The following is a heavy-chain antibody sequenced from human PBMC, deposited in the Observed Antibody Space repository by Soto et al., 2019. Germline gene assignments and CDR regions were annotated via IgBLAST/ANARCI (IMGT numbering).Heavy chain of an antibody. CDR3: AREFTMIVAIPHYFDY. CDR1: GFTFSSYS. CDR2: ISSSSSYI. V-gene: IGHV3-21*01. D-gene: IGHD3-22*01. Sequence: EVQLVESGGGLVKPGGSLRLSCAASGFTFSSYSMNWVRQAPGKGLEWVSSISSSSSYIYYADSVKGRFTISRDNAKNSLYLQMNSLRAEYTAVYYCAREFTMIVAIPHYFDYWGQGTLVTVSS. J-gene: IGHJ4*02.